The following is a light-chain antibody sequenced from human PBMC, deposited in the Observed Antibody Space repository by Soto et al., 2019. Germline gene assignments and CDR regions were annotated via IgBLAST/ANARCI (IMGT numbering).Light chain of an antibody. CDR3: GTWDSSLSVEV. CDR1: NSNIGNNY. J-gene: IGLJ2*01. V-gene: IGLV1-51*01. CDR2: DDN. Sequence: QSVLTQPRSVSAAPGQQVTIYCSGSNSNIGNNYVSWYQHLPGTAPKLLIYDDNKRPSGIPDRFSASKSGTSATLGITGLQTGDEADYYCGTWDSSLSVEVFGGGTKVTVL.